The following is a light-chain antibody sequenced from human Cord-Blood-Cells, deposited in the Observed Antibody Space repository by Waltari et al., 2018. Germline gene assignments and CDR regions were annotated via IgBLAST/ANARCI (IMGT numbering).Light chain of an antibody. CDR3: QQYGSSPPLT. J-gene: IGKJ4*01. Sequence: ELVLTPSPGTLSLSPGETTTLSCRASQSVSSSYLPWYHQKPGQAPRRLINGASSRATGIPDRFSGSGAGTDFTLTISRREPEDFAVYYCQQYGSSPPLTFGGGTKVEIK. CDR2: GAS. V-gene: IGKV3-20*01. CDR1: QSVSSSY.